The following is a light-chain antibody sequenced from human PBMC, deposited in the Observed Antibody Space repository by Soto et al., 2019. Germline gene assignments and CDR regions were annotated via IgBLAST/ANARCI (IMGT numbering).Light chain of an antibody. CDR1: QSLTTD. Sequence: EIVVTQSPATLSVSPGEVATFSCRTSQSLTTDLAWYQQRPGQTPRLLIYRASTRATGIPARFSGSGSGTEFTLTISSLQSEDFAVYYCQQYSDWPWTFGQGTKVDIK. CDR2: RAS. V-gene: IGKV3-15*01. CDR3: QQYSDWPWT. J-gene: IGKJ1*01.